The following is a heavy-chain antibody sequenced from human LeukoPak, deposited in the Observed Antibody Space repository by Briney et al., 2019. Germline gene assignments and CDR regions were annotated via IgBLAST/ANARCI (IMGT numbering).Heavy chain of an antibody. CDR1: GGTFSSYA. CDR2: IIPILGIA. CDR3: ARGGYSSSWYSPPFDY. V-gene: IGHV1-69*04. J-gene: IGHJ4*02. D-gene: IGHD6-13*01. Sequence: SVKVSCKASGGTFSSYAISRVRQAPGQGLEWMGRIIPILGIANYAQKFQGRVTITADKSTSTAYMELSSLRSEDTAVYYCARGGYSSSWYSPPFDYWGQGTLVTVSS.